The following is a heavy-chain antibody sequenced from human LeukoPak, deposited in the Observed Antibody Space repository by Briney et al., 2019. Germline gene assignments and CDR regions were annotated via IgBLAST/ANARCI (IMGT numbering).Heavy chain of an antibody. J-gene: IGHJ4*02. V-gene: IGHV3-7*01. D-gene: IGHD1-14*01. Sequence: GGSLRLSCAASGFTFSSYWMSWVRQAPEKGLEWVANIKQDGSEKHYVDSVKGRFTISRDNSKNTLYLHINSLRAEDTAVYYCVKDNPLDYWGQGTLVIVSS. CDR1: GFTFSSYW. CDR3: VKDNPLDY. CDR2: IKQDGSEK.